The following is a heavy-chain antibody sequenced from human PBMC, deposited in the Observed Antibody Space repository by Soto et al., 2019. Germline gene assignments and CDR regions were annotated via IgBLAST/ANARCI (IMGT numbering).Heavy chain of an antibody. Sequence: EVQLVESGGGLVQPGGSLRLSCATSDFIFTDAWMNWVRQAPGKGLEWVGRIKTKAEGETKDYAAPVKGRFTISRDDSSNALHLQMTSLRTEEAALYYCATGAYEGYWGEGVLVTVSS. J-gene: IGHJ4*02. CDR3: ATGAYEGY. CDR2: IKTKAEGETK. D-gene: IGHD3-3*01. CDR1: DFIFTDAW. V-gene: IGHV3-15*07.